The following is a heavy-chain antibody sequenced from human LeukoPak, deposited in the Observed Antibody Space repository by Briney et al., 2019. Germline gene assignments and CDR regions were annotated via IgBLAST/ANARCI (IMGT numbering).Heavy chain of an antibody. D-gene: IGHD3-10*01. CDR2: IYYRGSP. Sequence: SETLSLPCTVSVGPISSYYWSWLRHPPGKGLEWIGYIYYRGSPNYHPPLKSRVTISVDTSKNQFSLKLSSVTAADTAVYYWARHISLFRGAAGDAFDIWGEGTMVTVSS. CDR1: VGPISSYY. V-gene: IGHV4-59*08. J-gene: IGHJ3*02. CDR3: ARHISLFRGAAGDAFDI.